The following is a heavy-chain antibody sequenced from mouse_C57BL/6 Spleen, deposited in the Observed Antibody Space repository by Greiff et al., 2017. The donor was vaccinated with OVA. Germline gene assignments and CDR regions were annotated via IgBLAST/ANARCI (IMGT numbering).Heavy chain of an antibody. J-gene: IGHJ3*01. CDR2: IYPSDSET. CDR1: GYTFTSYW. V-gene: IGHV1-61*01. CDR3: ARREDGYLYAY. Sequence: VQLQQPGAELVRPGSSVKLSCKASGYTFTSYWMDWVKQRPGQGLEWIGNIYPSDSETHYNQKFKDKATLTVDKSSSTAYMQLRSLKDEDAAVYYCARREDGYLYAYGGKGTLVTVAA. D-gene: IGHD2-3*01.